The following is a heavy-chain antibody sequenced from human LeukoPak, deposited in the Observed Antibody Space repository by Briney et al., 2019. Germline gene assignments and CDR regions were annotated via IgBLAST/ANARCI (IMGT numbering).Heavy chain of an antibody. V-gene: IGHV3-30-3*01. D-gene: IGHD2-15*01. Sequence: GGSLRLSCAASGFIFTSYAMNWVRQAPGKGVEGVAVISFDGSDKYYADSVKGRFTISRDNSKNTLYLQMNSLRAEDTAVYYCARDDCSGGSCYSFQGYWGQGTLVTVSS. CDR2: ISFDGSDK. CDR1: GFIFTSYA. J-gene: IGHJ4*02. CDR3: ARDDCSGGSCYSFQGY.